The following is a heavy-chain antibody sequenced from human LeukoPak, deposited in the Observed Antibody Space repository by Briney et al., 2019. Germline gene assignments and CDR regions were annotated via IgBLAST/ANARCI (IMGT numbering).Heavy chain of an antibody. CDR2: ISNDGSNK. CDR3: AKDTGRGGQWLEIDY. V-gene: IGHV3-30*18. CDR1: GFTFSSHG. Sequence: GGALRLSCAASGFTFSSHGMHWVRQAPGKGLEWVAVISNDGSNKYYSDSVKGPFTISRDTSKNTLYLQMNSLRAEDTAVYYCAKDTGRGGQWLEIDYWGQGTLVTVSS. D-gene: IGHD6-19*01. J-gene: IGHJ4*02.